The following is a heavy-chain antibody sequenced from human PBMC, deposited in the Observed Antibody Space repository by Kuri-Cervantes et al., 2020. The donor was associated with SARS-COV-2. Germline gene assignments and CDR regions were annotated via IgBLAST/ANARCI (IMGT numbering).Heavy chain of an antibody. CDR1: GFTFDDYA. D-gene: IGHD3-10*01. CDR2: ISWNSGSI. J-gene: IGHJ4*02. V-gene: IGHV3-9*01. Sequence: SLKISCAASGFTFDDYAMHWVRQAPGKGLEWVSGISWNSGSIGYADSVKGRFTISRDNAKNSLYLQMNSLRDEDTAVYYCARDSYYYGSVWGQGTLVTVSS. CDR3: ARDSYYYGSV.